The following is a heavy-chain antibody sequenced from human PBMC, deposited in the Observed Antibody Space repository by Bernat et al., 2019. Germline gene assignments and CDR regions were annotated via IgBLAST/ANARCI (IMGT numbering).Heavy chain of an antibody. V-gene: IGHV3-7*02. Sequence: EVQLVESGGGLVQPGGSLRLSCAASGFNFGGYWMTWVRQAPGKGLEWVANIKQDGSERFYVDSVKGRFTISRDNAKNSLYLQMTSLRAEDTAVYYCAKCNVAAGRSLYYHYGMDVWGQGTTVTVSS. CDR1: GFNFGGYW. CDR2: IKQDGSER. CDR3: AKCNVAAGRSLYYHYGMDV. J-gene: IGHJ6*02. D-gene: IGHD6-13*01.